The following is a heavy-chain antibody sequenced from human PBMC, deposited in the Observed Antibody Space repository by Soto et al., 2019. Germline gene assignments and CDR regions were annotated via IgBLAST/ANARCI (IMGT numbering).Heavy chain of an antibody. D-gene: IGHD6-13*01. CDR3: ARFRLAAAGNGNYFDY. Sequence: QVQLVQSGAEVKKPGSSVKVSCKASRGTFSSYAISWVRQAPGQGLEWMGGIIPIFGTANYAQKFQGRVTITADESTSTAYMELSSLRSEDTAVYYCARFRLAAAGNGNYFDYWGQGTLVTVSS. J-gene: IGHJ4*02. CDR1: RGTFSSYA. CDR2: IIPIFGTA. V-gene: IGHV1-69*01.